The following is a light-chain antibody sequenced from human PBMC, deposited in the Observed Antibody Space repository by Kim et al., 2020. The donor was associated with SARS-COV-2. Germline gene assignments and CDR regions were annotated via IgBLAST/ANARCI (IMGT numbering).Light chain of an antibody. CDR2: DAS. V-gene: IGKV3-15*01. Sequence: VPPGDRATLSCRTSEDVRGDVAWYQQRPGQAPRLLIYDASTRAIDIPARITGSGSGTDFTLTITNLQSEDFSVYYCQQYHSRPPWMFGQGTKLEI. J-gene: IGKJ1*01. CDR1: EDVRGD. CDR3: QQYHSRPPWM.